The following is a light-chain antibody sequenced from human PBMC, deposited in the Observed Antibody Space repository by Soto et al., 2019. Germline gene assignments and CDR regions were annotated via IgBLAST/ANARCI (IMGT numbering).Light chain of an antibody. Sequence: DIQMTQSPSSLSASVGDRVTITCQASQDISNYLNWDQQKPGKAPKLLIYDASNLETGVPSRFSGSGSGTDFTFPISSLPPADIATYYCQQYDNLPLTFGGGTKVEIK. CDR2: DAS. V-gene: IGKV1-33*01. J-gene: IGKJ4*01. CDR1: QDISNY. CDR3: QQYDNLPLT.